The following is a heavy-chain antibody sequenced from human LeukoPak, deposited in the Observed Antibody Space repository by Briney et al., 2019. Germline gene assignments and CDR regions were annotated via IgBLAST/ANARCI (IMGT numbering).Heavy chain of an antibody. Sequence: GGSLRLSCAAYGFILSSYGMTWDRRARGKGLDCVAFIQSYGTYKYYARSVKSRFTISRDNSKNTLYLQMNSLRAEDTAVYYCAKHDSSSYYWGQGTLVTVSS. D-gene: IGHD3-22*01. V-gene: IGHV3-30*02. CDR2: IQSYGTYK. CDR3: AKHDSSSYY. CDR1: GFILSSYG. J-gene: IGHJ4*02.